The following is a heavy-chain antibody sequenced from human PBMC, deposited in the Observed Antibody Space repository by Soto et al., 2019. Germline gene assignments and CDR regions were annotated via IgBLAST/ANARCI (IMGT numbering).Heavy chain of an antibody. J-gene: IGHJ4*02. CDR2: IYYSGST. Sequence: PSETLSLTCTVSGGSISSSSYYWGWIRQPPGKGLEWIGSIYYSGSTYYNPSLKSRVTISVDTSKNQFSLKLSSVTAADTAVYYCARHGIGRNVYGSGSYYFLWGQGTLVTVSS. CDR3: ARHGIGRNVYGSGSYYFL. V-gene: IGHV4-39*01. D-gene: IGHD3-10*01. CDR1: GGSISSSSYY.